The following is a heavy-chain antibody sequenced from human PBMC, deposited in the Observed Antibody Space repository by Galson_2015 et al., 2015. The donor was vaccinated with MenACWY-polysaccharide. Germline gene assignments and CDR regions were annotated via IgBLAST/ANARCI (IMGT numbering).Heavy chain of an antibody. V-gene: IGHV4-59*01. CDR3: AGIWNRGESFGWFDP. Sequence: ETLSLTCTVSGGSMSSYHWSWLRQPPGKGLEWIGYVYNSGSTKYSPSFMSRVSVSEDTPKNQFSLKLTSVTAADTAVYYCAGIWNRGESFGWFDPWGQGILVTVSA. D-gene: IGHD3-16*01. CDR2: VYNSGST. CDR1: GGSMSSYH. J-gene: IGHJ5*02.